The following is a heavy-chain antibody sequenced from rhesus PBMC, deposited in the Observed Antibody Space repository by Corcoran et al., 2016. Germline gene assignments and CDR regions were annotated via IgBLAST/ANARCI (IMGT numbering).Heavy chain of an antibody. J-gene: IGHJ4*01. CDR1: GSSISRGYG. V-gene: IGHV4-127*01. CDR3: ARTSGQWGGDY. CDR2: IGGRSGST. Sequence: QVQLQESGPGLVKPSATLSLPCAVSGSSISRGYGWSWISPPPGKGLEWIGYIGGRSGSTNYNPYLKSRVTISKDTSKNQFSLKLSSVTAADTAVYYCARTSGQWGGDYWGQGVLVTVSS. D-gene: IGHD5-24*01.